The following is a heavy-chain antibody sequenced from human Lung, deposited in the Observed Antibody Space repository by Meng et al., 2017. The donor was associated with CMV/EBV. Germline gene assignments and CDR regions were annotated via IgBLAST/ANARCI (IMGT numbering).Heavy chain of an antibody. Sequence: SXTXSLXCTVSGGSISSGGYYWSWIRQHPGKGLEWIGYIYYSGSTYYNPSLKSRVTISVDTSKNQFSLKLSSVTAADTAVYYCARVGCSSTSGPDYWGQGTLVTVS. CDR2: IYYSGST. J-gene: IGHJ4*02. CDR3: ARVGCSSTSGPDY. CDR1: GGSISSGGYY. V-gene: IGHV4-31*03. D-gene: IGHD2-2*01.